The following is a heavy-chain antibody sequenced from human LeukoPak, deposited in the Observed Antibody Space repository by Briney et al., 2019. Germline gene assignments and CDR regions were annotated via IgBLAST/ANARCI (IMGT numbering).Heavy chain of an antibody. V-gene: IGHV4-4*02. J-gene: IGHJ4*02. CDR3: ARGRIRGNYGN. D-gene: IGHD3-16*01. CDR2: IYHSGST. Sequence: SETLSLTCAVSGGSISSSNWWSWVRQPPGKGLEWIGEIYHSGSTNYNPSLKSRVTISVDTSKNQFSLKLSSVTAADTAVYYCARGRIRGNYGNWGQGTLVTVSS. CDR1: GGSISSSNW.